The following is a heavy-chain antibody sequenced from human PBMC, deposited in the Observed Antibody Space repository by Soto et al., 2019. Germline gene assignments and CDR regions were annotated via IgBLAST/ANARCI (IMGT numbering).Heavy chain of an antibody. CDR3: ARPGWSSSGWYSPSYYFDY. V-gene: IGHV3-33*01. J-gene: IGHJ4*02. CDR1: GFTFSSYG. CDR2: IWYDGSNK. D-gene: IGHD6-19*01. Sequence: QVQLVESGGGVVQPGRSLRLSCAASGFTFSSYGMHWVRQAPGKGLEWVAVIWYDGSNKYYADSVKGRFTISRDNSKNTLYLKMNSLRAEDTAVYYCARPGWSSSGWYSPSYYFDYWGQGTLVTVSS.